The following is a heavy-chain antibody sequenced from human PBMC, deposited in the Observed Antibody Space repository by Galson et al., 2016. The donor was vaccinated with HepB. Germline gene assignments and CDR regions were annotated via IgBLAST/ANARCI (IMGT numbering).Heavy chain of an antibody. CDR2: LTPIFHGE. CDR3: ATDGGYCSSTSCLDY. Sequence: SVKVSCKASGGRFRSFSFTWVRQAPGQGLEWMGGLTPIFHGENVALKFQGKVAITADDSTSTVFMELNSLRYDDTAVYYCATDGGYCSSTSCLDYWGQGTPVTVSS. CDR1: GGRFRSFS. D-gene: IGHD2-2*01. V-gene: IGHV1-69*13. J-gene: IGHJ4*01.